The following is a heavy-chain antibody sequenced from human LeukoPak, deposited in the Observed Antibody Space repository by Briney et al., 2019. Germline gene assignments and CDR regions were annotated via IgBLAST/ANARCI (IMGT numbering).Heavy chain of an antibody. Sequence: GGSLRLSCAASGFTFSSYAMHWVRQAPGKGLEWAAVISYDGSNEYYADSVKGRFTIPRDNSKNTLYLQMNSLRAEDTAVYYCARDRRYCSSTSCYTRGYYYYGMDVWSQGTTVTVSS. J-gene: IGHJ6*02. V-gene: IGHV3-30*01. CDR3: ARDRRYCSSTSCYTRGYYYYGMDV. D-gene: IGHD2-2*02. CDR2: ISYDGSNE. CDR1: GFTFSSYA.